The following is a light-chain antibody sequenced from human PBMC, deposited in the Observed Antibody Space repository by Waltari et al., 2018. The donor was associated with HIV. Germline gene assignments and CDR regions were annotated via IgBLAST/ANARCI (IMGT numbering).Light chain of an antibody. CDR1: QSINSY. CDR3: QQSYTTPHT. J-gene: IGKJ2*01. V-gene: IGKV1-39*01. CDR2: AAS. Sequence: DIQMTQSPSSLSASVGDRVTITCRASQSINSYLNWYQQKPRKAPELLIYAASSLQSGVPSRFSASGSGTDFTLTISSLHPEDFATYYCQQSYTTPHTFGQGTKLEIK.